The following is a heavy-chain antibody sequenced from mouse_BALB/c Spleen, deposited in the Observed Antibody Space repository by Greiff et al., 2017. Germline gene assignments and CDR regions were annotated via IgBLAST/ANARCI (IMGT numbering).Heavy chain of an antibody. V-gene: IGHV2-9*02. D-gene: IGHD1-1*01. J-gene: IGHJ1*01. CDR3: ARDRTYLLRSPLRYFDV. CDR2: IWAGGST. CDR1: GFSLTSYG. Sequence: QVQLKESGPGLVQPSQSLSITCTVSGFSLTSYGVHWVRQPPGKGLEWLGVIWAGGSTNYNSALMSRLSISKDNSKSQVFLKMNSLQTDDTAMYYCARDRTYLLRSPLRYFDVWGAGTTVTVSS.